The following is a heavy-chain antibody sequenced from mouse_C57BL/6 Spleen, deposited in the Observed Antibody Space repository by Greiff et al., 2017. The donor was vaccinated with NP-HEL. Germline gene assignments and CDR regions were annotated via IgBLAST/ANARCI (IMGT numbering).Heavy chain of an antibody. CDR1: GFSLTSYG. CDR2: IWSGGST. CDR3: ASYARDYAMDY. Sequence: QVQLQQSGPGLVQPSQSLSITCTVSGFSLTSYGVHWVRQSPGKGLEWLGVIWSGGSTDYNAAFISRLSISKDNSKSQVFFKINSLQADDTAIYYCASYARDYAMDYWGQGTSVTVSS. V-gene: IGHV2-2*01. D-gene: IGHD2-12*01. J-gene: IGHJ4*01.